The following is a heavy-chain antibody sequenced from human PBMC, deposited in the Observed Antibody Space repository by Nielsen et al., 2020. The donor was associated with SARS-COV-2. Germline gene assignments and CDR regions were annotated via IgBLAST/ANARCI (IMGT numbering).Heavy chain of an antibody. J-gene: IGHJ5*02. CDR3: ARDGGSGWS. V-gene: IGHV4-39*07. Sequence: SETLSLTCTVSGGSISSSSYYWGWIRQPPGKGLEWIGSIYYSGSTYYNPSLKSRVTISVDTSKNQFSLKLSSVTAADTAVYYCARDGGSGWSWGQGTLVTVSS. D-gene: IGHD6-19*01. CDR2: IYYSGST. CDR1: GGSISSSSYY.